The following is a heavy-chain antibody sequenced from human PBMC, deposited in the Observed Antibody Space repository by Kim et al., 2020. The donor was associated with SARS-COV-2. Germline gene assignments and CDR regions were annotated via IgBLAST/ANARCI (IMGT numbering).Heavy chain of an antibody. CDR2: ISYDGSNK. CDR1: GFTFSSYG. Sequence: GGSLRLSCAASGFTFSSYGMLWVRQAPGKGLEWVAVISYDGSNKYYADSVKGRFTISRDNSKNTLYLQMNSLRAEDTAVYYCARDGAVPAATQAWVRAFDIWGQGTMVTVSS. D-gene: IGHD2-2*01. J-gene: IGHJ3*02. V-gene: IGHV3-33*05. CDR3: ARDGAVPAATQAWVRAFDI.